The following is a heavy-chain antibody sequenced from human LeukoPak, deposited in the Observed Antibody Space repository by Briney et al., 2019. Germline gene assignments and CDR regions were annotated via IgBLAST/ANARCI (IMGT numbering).Heavy chain of an antibody. J-gene: IGHJ5*02. CDR3: ARVLFSGYDLDNWFDP. D-gene: IGHD5-12*01. Sequence: SETLSLTCAVSGGSISSGGYSWSWIRQPPGKGLEWIGYIYHSGSTYYNPSLKSRVTVSVDRSKNQFSLKLSSVTAADTAVYYCARVLFSGYDLDNWFDPWGQGTLVTVSS. CDR2: IYHSGST. CDR1: GGSISSGGYS. V-gene: IGHV4-30-2*01.